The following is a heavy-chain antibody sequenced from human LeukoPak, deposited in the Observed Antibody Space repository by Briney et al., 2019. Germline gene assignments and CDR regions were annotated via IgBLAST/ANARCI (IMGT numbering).Heavy chain of an antibody. CDR1: GWSFSGYY. D-gene: IGHD2-2*01. CDR3: ARVVVVVPAANYYYYYGMDV. V-gene: IGHV4-34*01. Sequence: SETLSLTCAVYGWSFSGYYWSWIRQPPGKGLEWIGEINHSGSTNYNPSLKSRVTISVDTSKNQFSLKLSSVTAADTAVYYCARVVVVVPAANYYYYYGMDVWGQGTTVTVSS. CDR2: INHSGST. J-gene: IGHJ6*02.